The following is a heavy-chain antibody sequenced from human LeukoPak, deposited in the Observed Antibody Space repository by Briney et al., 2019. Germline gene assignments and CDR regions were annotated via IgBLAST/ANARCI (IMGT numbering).Heavy chain of an antibody. J-gene: IGHJ4*02. CDR1: GFTFSSYG. D-gene: IGHD4-23*01. CDR3: ARDMYGRNYFDF. Sequence: HSGGSLRLSCAASGFTFSSYGMHWVRQAPGKGLEWVSVIYSGGSTYYADSVKGRFTISRDNSKNTLYLQMNSLRAEDTAVYYCARDMYGRNYFDFWGQGTLVTVSS. CDR2: IYSGGST. V-gene: IGHV3-53*01.